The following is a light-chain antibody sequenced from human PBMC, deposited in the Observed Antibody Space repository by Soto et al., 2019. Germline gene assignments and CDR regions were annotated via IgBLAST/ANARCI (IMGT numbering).Light chain of an antibody. Sequence: QSVLTQPPSVSGSPGQSVTISCTGSSSDVGSYNRVSWYQQPPGTAPKVMIYEVSNRPSGVPDRFSGSKSGNTASLTISGLQAEDEADYYCSSYADSSTLVCGGGTKLTVL. CDR2: EVS. CDR1: SSDVGSYNR. J-gene: IGLJ2*01. V-gene: IGLV2-18*02. CDR3: SSYADSSTLV.